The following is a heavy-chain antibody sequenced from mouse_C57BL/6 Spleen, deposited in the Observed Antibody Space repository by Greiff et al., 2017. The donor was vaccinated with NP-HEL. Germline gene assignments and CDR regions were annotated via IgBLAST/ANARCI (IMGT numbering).Heavy chain of an antibody. CDR3: ARSRITTVVGYFDV. CDR2: IYPGDGDT. Sequence: QVQLQQSGPELVKPGASVKISCKASGYAFSSSWMNWVKQRPGKGLEWIGRIYPGDGDTNYNGKFKGKATLTADKSSSTAYMQLSSLTSEDSAVYFGARSRITTVVGYFDVWGTGTTVTVSS. V-gene: IGHV1-82*01. CDR1: GYAFSSSW. D-gene: IGHD1-1*01. J-gene: IGHJ1*03.